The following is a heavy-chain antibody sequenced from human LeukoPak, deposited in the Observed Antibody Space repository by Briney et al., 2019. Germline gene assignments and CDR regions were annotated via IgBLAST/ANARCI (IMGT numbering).Heavy chain of an antibody. J-gene: IGHJ4*02. V-gene: IGHV3-23*01. CDR1: GFTFSSYA. CDR3: AKVSSWYQNIDY. CDR2: ITSSGGST. Sequence: GGSLRLSCAASGFTFSSYAMNWLRKAPGKGLEWLSAITSSGGSTYYGDAVRGRFTVSRDNSQHTLYLQMNSLRAEDTAVYYCAKVSSWYQNIDYWGRGTLVTVSS. D-gene: IGHD6-13*01.